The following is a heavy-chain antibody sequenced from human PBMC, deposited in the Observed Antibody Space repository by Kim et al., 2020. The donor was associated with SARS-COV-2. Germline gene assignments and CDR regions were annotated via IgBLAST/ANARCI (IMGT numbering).Heavy chain of an antibody. CDR2: NGST. J-gene: IGHJ4*02. CDR3: ARGRNFDS. V-gene: IGHV1-18*01. Sequence: NGSTTYATKIQGGVTLTTDASTSTAYMGLRSLRSADTAVYYCARGRNFDSWGQGTLVTVSS.